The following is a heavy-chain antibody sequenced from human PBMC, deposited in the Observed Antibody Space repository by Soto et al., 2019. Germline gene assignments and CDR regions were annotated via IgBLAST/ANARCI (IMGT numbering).Heavy chain of an antibody. J-gene: IGHJ4*02. CDR3: ARLYYDSSGYYPLGYFDY. D-gene: IGHD3-22*01. Sequence: SVKVSCKASGGTFSSYAISWVRQAPGQGLEWMGGIIPIFGTANYAQKFQGRVTITADESTSTAYMELSSLRSEDTAVYYCARLYYDSSGYYPLGYFDYWGQGTLVTVSS. CDR2: IIPIFGTA. V-gene: IGHV1-69*13. CDR1: GGTFSSYA.